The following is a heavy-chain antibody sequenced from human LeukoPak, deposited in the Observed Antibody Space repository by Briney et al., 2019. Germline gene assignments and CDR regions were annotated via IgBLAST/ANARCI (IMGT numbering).Heavy chain of an antibody. CDR2: IYYSGST. CDR1: GGSISSYY. J-gene: IGHJ6*03. V-gene: IGHV4-59*01. D-gene: IGHD3-16*02. CDR3: ARGLGELSTYITYYYYMDV. Sequence: SETLSLTCTVSGGSISSYYWSWIRQPPGKGLEWIGYIYYSGSTNYNPSLKSRVTISVDTSKNQFSLKLSSVTAADTAVYYCARGLGELSTYITYYYYMDVWGKGTTATVSS.